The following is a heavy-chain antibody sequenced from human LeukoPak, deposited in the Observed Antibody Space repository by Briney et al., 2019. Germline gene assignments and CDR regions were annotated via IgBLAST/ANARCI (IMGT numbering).Heavy chain of an antibody. CDR2: IWYGGSNK. CDR1: GFTFSSYG. V-gene: IGHV3-33*08. J-gene: IGHJ5*02. D-gene: IGHD5-18*01. Sequence: GGSLRLSCAASGFTFSSYGMHWVRQAPGKGLEWVAVIWYGGSNKYYADSVKGRFTISRDNSKNTLYLQMNSLRAEDTAVYYCASLGYSYGSYWFDPWGQGTLVTVSS. CDR3: ASLGYSYGSYWFDP.